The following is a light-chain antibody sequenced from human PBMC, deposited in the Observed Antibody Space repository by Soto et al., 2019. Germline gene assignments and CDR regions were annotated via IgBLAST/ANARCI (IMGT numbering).Light chain of an antibody. CDR1: SGNVGSYKL. Sequence: QSVLTQPASVSGSPGQSITISCTGTSGNVGSYKLVSWYQQHPGKAPKLIIFEVNKRPSGVSNRFSGSKSGNTASLTISGLKVEDEADYYCCSTGGSPTYVFXPGTKLTV. CDR2: EVN. CDR3: CSTGGSPTYV. J-gene: IGLJ1*01. V-gene: IGLV2-23*02.